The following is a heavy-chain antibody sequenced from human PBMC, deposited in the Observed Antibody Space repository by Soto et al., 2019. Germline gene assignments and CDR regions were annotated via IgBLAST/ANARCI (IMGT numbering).Heavy chain of an antibody. D-gene: IGHD6-13*01. Sequence: QVQLQESGPGLVKPSQTLSLICTVSGGSINSGGYYWNWIRQHPGKGLEWIGYIFYSGSTYYNPFLRSRVTISADTSENQFSLNLSSVTAADTAVYFCAGGYRQSGYSSSWVFYYWGQGTLVNVSS. CDR2: IFYSGST. CDR1: GGSINSGGYY. V-gene: IGHV4-31*03. CDR3: AGGYRQSGYSSSWVFYY. J-gene: IGHJ4*02.